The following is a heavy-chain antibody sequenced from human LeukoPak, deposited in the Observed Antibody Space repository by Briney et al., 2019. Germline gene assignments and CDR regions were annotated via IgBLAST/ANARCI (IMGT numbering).Heavy chain of an antibody. CDR2: IYSGGST. CDR3: AKEGFGSGEAY. Sequence: GGSLRLSCAASGFTVSSNYMSWVRQAPGKGLEWVSVIYSGGSTYYADSVKGHFTISRDNSKNTLYLQMNSLRAEDTAVYYCAKEGFGSGEAYWGQGTLVTVSS. J-gene: IGHJ4*02. D-gene: IGHD3-10*01. V-gene: IGHV3-53*01. CDR1: GFTVSSNY.